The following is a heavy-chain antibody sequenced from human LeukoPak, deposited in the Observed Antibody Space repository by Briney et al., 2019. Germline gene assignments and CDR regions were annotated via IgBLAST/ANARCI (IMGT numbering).Heavy chain of an antibody. CDR1: GGTFSSYA. Sequence: SVKVSCKASGGTFSSYAISWVRQAPGQGLEWMGRIIPILGIANYAQKFQGRVTITTDESTSTAYMELSSLRSEDTAVYYCASGIVVVRAPAASKYYFDYWGQGTLVTVSS. D-gene: IGHD2-2*01. CDR2: IIPILGIA. V-gene: IGHV1-69*04. J-gene: IGHJ4*02. CDR3: ASGIVVVRAPAASKYYFDY.